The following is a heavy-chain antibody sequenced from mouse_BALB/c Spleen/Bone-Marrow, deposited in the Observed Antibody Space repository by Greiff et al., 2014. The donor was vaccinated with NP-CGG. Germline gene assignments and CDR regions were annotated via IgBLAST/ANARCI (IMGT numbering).Heavy chain of an antibody. Sequence: VQLQQSGGGLVKPGGSLKLSCAASGFTFRDYYMYWVRQTPEKRLEWVATISDGSTYTYYPDSVKGRFTIARDNAKNNLYLQMSSLKSEDTALYYCARDREVEGYAEGYWGQGTSVTVSS. CDR1: GFTFRDYY. CDR2: ISDGSTYT. V-gene: IGHV5-4*02. D-gene: IGHD1-1*01. J-gene: IGHJ4*01. CDR3: ARDREVEGYAEGY.